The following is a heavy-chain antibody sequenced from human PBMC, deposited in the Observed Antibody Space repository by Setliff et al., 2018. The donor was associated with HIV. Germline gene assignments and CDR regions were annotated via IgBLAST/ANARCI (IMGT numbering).Heavy chain of an antibody. D-gene: IGHD2-2*02. Sequence: SETLSLTCTVSGDSISSGSYYWSWIRQPAGKGLEWIGRIYTSGTTNYNPSLKSRVTISVDTSKNQFSLKLSSVTAADTAVYYCTREFHRGIPDYFDSWGQGILVTVSS. J-gene: IGHJ4*02. CDR1: GDSISSGSYY. CDR3: TREFHRGIPDYFDS. V-gene: IGHV4-61*02. CDR2: IYTSGTT.